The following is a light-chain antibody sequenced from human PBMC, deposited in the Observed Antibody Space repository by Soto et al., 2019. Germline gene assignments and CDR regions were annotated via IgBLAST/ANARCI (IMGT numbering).Light chain of an antibody. Sequence: DVVMTQTPLSLSVAPGQPASISCKSSQSLLHITGATFLFWYLQKPGQSPQLLIYEVSTRVSGVPDRFSGSGSGTDFTLEISRVETDDVGMYYCMQSTQLPPTFGQGTRLGIE. V-gene: IGKV2D-29*02. CDR1: QSLLHITGATF. CDR2: EVS. J-gene: IGKJ5*01. CDR3: MQSTQLPPT.